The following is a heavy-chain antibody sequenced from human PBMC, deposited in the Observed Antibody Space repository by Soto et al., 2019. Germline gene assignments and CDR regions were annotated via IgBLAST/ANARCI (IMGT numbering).Heavy chain of an antibody. D-gene: IGHD1-7*01. J-gene: IGHJ5*02. CDR3: ARGINWNYFLWLVPTAIWFDP. V-gene: IGHV4-34*01. Sequence: QVQLQQWGAGLLKPSETLSLTCAVYGGSFSGYYWSWIRQPPGKGLEWIGEINNSGSTNYNPSLKSRVTISVDTSQNPFSLKLSSATAADKAVYYCARGINWNYFLWLVPTAIWFDPWGQGTLVTVSS. CDR2: INNSGST. CDR1: GGSFSGYY.